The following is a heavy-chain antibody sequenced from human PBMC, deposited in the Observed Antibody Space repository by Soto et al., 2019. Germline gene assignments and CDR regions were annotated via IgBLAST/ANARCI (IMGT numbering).Heavy chain of an antibody. D-gene: IGHD3-9*01. CDR3: ARGNILTGYQPHLRPQNWFDP. Sequence: QVQLVQSGAEVKKPGSSVKVSCKASGGTFSSYAISWVRQAPGQGLEWMGGIIPIFGTANYAQKFQGRVTITADESTSTAYMELSSLRSEDTAVYYCARGNILTGYQPHLRPQNWFDPWGQGTLVTVSS. J-gene: IGHJ5*02. CDR2: IIPIFGTA. V-gene: IGHV1-69*12. CDR1: GGTFSSYA.